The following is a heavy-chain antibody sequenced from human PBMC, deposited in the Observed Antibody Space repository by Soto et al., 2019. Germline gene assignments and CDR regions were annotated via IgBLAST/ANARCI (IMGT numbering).Heavy chain of an antibody. CDR1: GFTFSSYG. CDR2: ISYDGSNK. D-gene: IGHD6-19*01. V-gene: IGHV3-30*18. CDR3: AKDRGSGWRVDAFDI. Sequence: HPGGSLRLSCAASGFTFSSYGMHWVRQAPGKGLEWVAVISYDGSNKYYADSVKGRFTISRDNSKNTLYLQMNSLRAEDTAVYYCAKDRGSGWRVDAFDIWGQGTMVTVSS. J-gene: IGHJ3*02.